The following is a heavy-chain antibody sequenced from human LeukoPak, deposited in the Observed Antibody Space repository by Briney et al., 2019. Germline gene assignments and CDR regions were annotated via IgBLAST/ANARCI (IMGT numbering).Heavy chain of an antibody. CDR1: GDSVSSNSAA. J-gene: IGHJ4*02. CDR3: ATPSRDCGGDCYLDY. V-gene: IGHV6-1*01. CDR2: TYYRSKWFI. D-gene: IGHD2-21*02. Sequence: SQTLSLTCGISGDSVSSNSAAWNWIRQSPSRGLEWLGRTYYRSKWFINYAPSVKSRIIINPDTPKNQVSLKLSSVTAADTAVYYCATPSRDCGGDCYLDYWGQGTLVTVSS.